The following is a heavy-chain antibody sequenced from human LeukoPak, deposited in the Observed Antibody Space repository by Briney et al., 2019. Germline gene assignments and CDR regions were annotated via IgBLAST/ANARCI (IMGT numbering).Heavy chain of an antibody. Sequence: GASVKVSCKASGYTFTGYYMHWVRQAPGQGLEWMGWINPNSSGTNYAQKFQGRVTMTRDTSISTAYMELSRLRSDDTAVYYCARDFRYYDSSGYYDGYWGQGTLVTVSS. CDR1: GYTFTGYY. CDR3: ARDFRYYDSSGYYDGY. J-gene: IGHJ4*02. D-gene: IGHD3-22*01. CDR2: INPNSSGT. V-gene: IGHV1-2*02.